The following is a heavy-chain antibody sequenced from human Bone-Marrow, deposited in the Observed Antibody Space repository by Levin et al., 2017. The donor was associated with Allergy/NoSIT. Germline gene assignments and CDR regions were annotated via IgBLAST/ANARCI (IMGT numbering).Heavy chain of an antibody. CDR1: GGSISSGGYY. J-gene: IGHJ6*02. Sequence: SETLSLTCTVSGGSISSGGYYWSWIRQHPGKGLEWIGYIYYSGSTYYNPSLKSRVTISVDTSKNQFSLKLSSVTAADTAVYYCARGGKVRGVISYYYYGMDVWGQGTTVTVSS. CDR2: IYYSGST. V-gene: IGHV4-31*03. D-gene: IGHD3-10*01. CDR3: ARGGKVRGVISYYYYGMDV.